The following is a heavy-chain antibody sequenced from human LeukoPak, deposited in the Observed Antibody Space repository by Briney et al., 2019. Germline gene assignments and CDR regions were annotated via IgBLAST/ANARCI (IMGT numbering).Heavy chain of an antibody. Sequence: LVKVSCKASGGTFSSYAISWVRQAPGQGLEWMGGIIPIFGTANYAQKFQGRVTITTDESTSTAYMELSSLRFEDTAVYYCAREKQQLPGLDYWGQGTLVTVSS. CDR1: GGTFSSYA. D-gene: IGHD6-13*01. CDR2: IIPIFGTA. J-gene: IGHJ4*02. CDR3: AREKQQLPGLDY. V-gene: IGHV1-69*05.